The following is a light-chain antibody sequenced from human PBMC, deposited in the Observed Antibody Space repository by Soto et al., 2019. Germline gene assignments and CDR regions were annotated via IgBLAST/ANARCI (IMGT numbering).Light chain of an antibody. CDR3: QQLNGYQLA. J-gene: IGKJ4*01. CDR1: QGMSIC. V-gene: IGKV1-9*01. CDR2: SAS. Sequence: DIQLTQSPSFLSASVGDTVTITCRASQGMSICLAWYQQKPGKVPKLLIRSASTLQSGVPPRFSGGGSGTEFTLTISTLQPDDSGIYYCQQLNGYQLAFGGGTNVEIK.